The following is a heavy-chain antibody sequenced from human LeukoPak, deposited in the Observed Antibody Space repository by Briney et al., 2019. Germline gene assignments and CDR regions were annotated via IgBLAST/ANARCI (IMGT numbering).Heavy chain of an antibody. Sequence: SQTLSLTCTVSGGSISSGDYYWSWIRQPPGKGLEWIGYIYYSGSTYYNPSLKSRVTISVDTSKNQFSLKLSSVTAADTAVYYCAREHDSSGYYNWFDPWGQGTLVTVSS. CDR2: IYYSGST. D-gene: IGHD3-22*01. CDR3: AREHDSSGYYNWFDP. J-gene: IGHJ5*02. V-gene: IGHV4-30-4*01. CDR1: GGSISSGDYY.